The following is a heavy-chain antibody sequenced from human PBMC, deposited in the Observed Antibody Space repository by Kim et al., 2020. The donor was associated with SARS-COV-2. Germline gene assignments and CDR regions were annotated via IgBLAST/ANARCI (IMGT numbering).Heavy chain of an antibody. D-gene: IGHD5-18*01. J-gene: IGHJ4*02. Sequence: ASVKVSCKASGYTFTSYYMHWVRQAPGQGLEWMGIINPSGGSTSYAQKFQGRVTMTRDTSTSTVYMELSSLRSEDTAVYYCARAAYSYGYPRPFYYFDYWGQGTLVTVSS. CDR3: ARAAYSYGYPRPFYYFDY. CDR2: INPSGGST. CDR1: GYTFTSYY. V-gene: IGHV1-46*01.